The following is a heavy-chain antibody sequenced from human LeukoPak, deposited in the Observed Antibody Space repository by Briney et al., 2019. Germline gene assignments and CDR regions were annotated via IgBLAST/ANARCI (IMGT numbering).Heavy chain of an antibody. D-gene: IGHD5-18*01. J-gene: IGHJ6*02. Sequence: SVKLSCKASGGTFSSYAISWVRQAPGQGLEWMGRIIPIFGIANYAQKFQGRVTITADKSTSTAYMELGSLRSEDTAVYYCATDTAMAGTYYYYGMDVWGQGTTVTVSS. CDR3: ATDTAMAGTYYYYGMDV. CDR1: GGTFSSYA. CDR2: IIPIFGIA. V-gene: IGHV1-69*04.